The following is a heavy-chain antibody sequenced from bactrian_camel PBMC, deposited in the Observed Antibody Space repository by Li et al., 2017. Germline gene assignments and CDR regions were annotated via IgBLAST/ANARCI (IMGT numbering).Heavy chain of an antibody. CDR1: GYSFRGYG. J-gene: IGHJ6*01. CDR3: AADKSIGSWYCPFSRPFDT. V-gene: IGHV3S53*01. CDR2: IRSDGFA. D-gene: IGHD6*01. Sequence: QLVESGGGLVQPGGSLRLSCAAATSGYSFRGYGMAWYRQAPGKERELVASIRSDGFASYADSVKGRFVISQDNAISTIYLQMNSLKPEDTAMYFCAADKSIGSWYCPFSRPFDTRGQGTQVTVS.